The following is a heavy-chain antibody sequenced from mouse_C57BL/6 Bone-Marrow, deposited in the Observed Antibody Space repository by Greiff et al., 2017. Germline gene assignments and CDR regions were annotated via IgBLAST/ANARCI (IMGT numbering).Heavy chain of an antibody. Sequence: QVQLQQSGAELAKPGASVKLSCKASGYTFTSYWMHWVKQRPGQGLEWIGYINPSSGYTKYNQKFKDKATLTADKSSSTAYMQLSSLTCEDSAVYYCARDYYGSSYAMDYWGQGTSVTVSS. D-gene: IGHD1-1*01. V-gene: IGHV1-7*01. CDR3: ARDYYGSSYAMDY. CDR1: GYTFTSYW. CDR2: INPSSGYT. J-gene: IGHJ4*01.